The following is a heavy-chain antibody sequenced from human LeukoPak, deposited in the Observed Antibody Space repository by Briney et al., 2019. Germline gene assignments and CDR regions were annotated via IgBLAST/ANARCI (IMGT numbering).Heavy chain of an antibody. Sequence: GGSLRLSCAASGFTFSSYWMSWVRQAPGKGLEWVANIKQDGSEKYYVDSVKGRFTISRDNAKNSLYLQMNSLRAEDTAVYYCAKSEQWLVEGVFDYWGQGTLATVSS. J-gene: IGHJ4*02. CDR2: IKQDGSEK. D-gene: IGHD6-19*01. CDR3: AKSEQWLVEGVFDY. V-gene: IGHV3-7*01. CDR1: GFTFSSYW.